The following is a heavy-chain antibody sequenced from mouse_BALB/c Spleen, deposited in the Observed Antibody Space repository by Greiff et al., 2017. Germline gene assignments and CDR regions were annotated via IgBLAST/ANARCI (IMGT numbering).Heavy chain of an antibody. CDR1: GFTFSSYY. D-gene: IGHD1-1*01. J-gene: IGHJ4*01. CDR2: INSNGGST. CDR3: AREDYGSSAYAMDY. Sequence: EVQGVESGGVLVKLGGSLKLSCAASGFTFSSYYMSWVRQTPEKRLELVAAINSNGGSTYYPDTVKGRFTISRDNAKNTLYLQMSSLKSEDTALYYCAREDYGSSAYAMDYWGQGTSVTVSS. V-gene: IGHV5-6-2*01.